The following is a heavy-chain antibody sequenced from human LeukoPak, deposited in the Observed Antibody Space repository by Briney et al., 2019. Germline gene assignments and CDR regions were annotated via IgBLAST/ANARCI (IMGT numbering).Heavy chain of an antibody. CDR3: ATHGVVVAATDFDY. CDR1: GFTFSSYG. D-gene: IGHD2-15*01. Sequence: GGSLRLSCAASGFTFSSYGMHWVRQAPGKGLEWVAVISYDGSNKYYADSVKGRFTISRDNSKNTLYLQMNSLRAEDTAVYYCATHGVVVAATDFDYWGQGTLVTVSS. CDR2: ISYDGSNK. J-gene: IGHJ4*02. V-gene: IGHV3-30*03.